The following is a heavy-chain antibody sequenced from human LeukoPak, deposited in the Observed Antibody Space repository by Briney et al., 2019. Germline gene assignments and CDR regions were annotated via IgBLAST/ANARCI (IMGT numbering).Heavy chain of an antibody. Sequence: SETLSLTCTVSGGSINSGSYYWSWIRQPPGKGLEWIGEINHSGSTNYNPSLKSRVTISVDTSKNQFSLKLSSVTAADTAVYYCARGEIAVAGTFGYYMDVWGKGTTVTISS. V-gene: IGHV4-39*07. D-gene: IGHD6-19*01. CDR1: GGSINSGSYY. CDR3: ARGEIAVAGTFGYYMDV. J-gene: IGHJ6*03. CDR2: INHSGST.